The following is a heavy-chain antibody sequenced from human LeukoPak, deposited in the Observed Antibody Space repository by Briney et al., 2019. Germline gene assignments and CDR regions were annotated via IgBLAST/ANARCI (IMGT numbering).Heavy chain of an antibody. V-gene: IGHV3-20*04. D-gene: IGHD2-21*02. CDR3: ARVAYCGGDCYTDYYYYYMDV. J-gene: IGHJ6*03. Sequence: GGSLRLSCAASGFTFDDYGMSWVRQAPGKGLEWVSGINWNGGSTGYADSVKGRFTISRDNAKDSLYLQMNSLRAEDTALYYCARVAYCGGDCYTDYYYYYMDVWGNGTTVTVSS. CDR1: GFTFDDYG. CDR2: INWNGGST.